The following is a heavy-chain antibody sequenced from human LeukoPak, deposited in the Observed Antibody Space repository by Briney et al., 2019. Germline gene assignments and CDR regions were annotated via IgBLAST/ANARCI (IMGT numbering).Heavy chain of an antibody. Sequence: ASVKVSCKVSGYTLTELSMHWVRQAPGKGLEWMGGFDPEDGETIYAQKFQGRVTVTADESTSTAYMELSSLRSEDTAVYYCARAYYYYDSSGYPGPFWYWGQGTLVTVSS. CDR2: FDPEDGET. CDR1: GYTLTELS. V-gene: IGHV1-24*01. J-gene: IGHJ4*02. D-gene: IGHD3-22*01. CDR3: ARAYYYYDSSGYPGPFWY.